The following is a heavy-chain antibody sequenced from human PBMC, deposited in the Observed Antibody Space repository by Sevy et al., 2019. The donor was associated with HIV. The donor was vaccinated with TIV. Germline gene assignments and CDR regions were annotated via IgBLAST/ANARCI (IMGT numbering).Heavy chain of an antibody. CDR2: INRDGSGK. J-gene: IGHJ4*02. V-gene: IGHV3-7*01. D-gene: IGHD5-12*01. Sequence: GGSLRLSCEASGFTFSDYWMTWVRQAPGKGLEWVASINRDGSGKYYVDAVKGRLIISRRNVKKSLFLQMNTLRVEETAVYYCLRGGGGYWGQGTLVTVSS. CDR3: LRGGGGY. CDR1: GFTFSDYW.